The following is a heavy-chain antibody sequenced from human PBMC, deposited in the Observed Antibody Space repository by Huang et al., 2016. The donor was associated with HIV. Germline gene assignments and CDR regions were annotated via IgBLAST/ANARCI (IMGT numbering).Heavy chain of an antibody. V-gene: IGHV3-74*01. CDR3: VRDPRIQSWLNYFDY. J-gene: IGHJ4*02. CDR1: GFTFSSYW. Sequence: EVQLVESGGGLVQPGGSLRLSCAASGFTFSSYWMHWVRQAPGKGLGWVSRSKRDGSSSGYADSGKGRFTISRDNAKNTLYLQMNSLRAEDTAVYYCVRDPRIQSWLNYFDYWGQGTLVSVSS. D-gene: IGHD3-22*01. CDR2: SKRDGSSS.